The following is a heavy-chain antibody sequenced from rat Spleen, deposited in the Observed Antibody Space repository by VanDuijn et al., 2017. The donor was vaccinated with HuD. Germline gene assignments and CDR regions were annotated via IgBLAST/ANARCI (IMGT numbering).Heavy chain of an antibody. V-gene: IGHV2S30*01. D-gene: IGHD1-4*01. J-gene: IGHJ3*01. CDR2: MKYDGDT. Sequence: VQLKESGPGLVQPSQTLSLTCTVSGFSLMDYSVHWVRQPPGKGLEWMGRMKYDGDTYYNSAIRSRLSISRDTSKSQVFLKMNSLRSEDTATYYCTRGYGYNYDWYAYWGQGTLVTVSS. CDR3: TRGYGYNYDWYAY. CDR1: GFSLMDYS.